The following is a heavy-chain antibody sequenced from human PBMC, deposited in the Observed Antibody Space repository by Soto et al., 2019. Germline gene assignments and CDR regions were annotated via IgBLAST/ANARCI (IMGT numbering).Heavy chain of an antibody. CDR1: GGSISSYY. V-gene: IGHV4-59*08. CDR2: IYYSGST. D-gene: IGHD6-13*01. Sequence: PSETLSLTCTVSGGSISSYYWRWIRQPPGKGLEWIGYIYYSGSTNYNPSLKSRVTISVDTSKNQFSLKLSSVTAADTAVYYCARHAGSYFDYWGQGTLVTVSS. CDR3: ARHAGSYFDY. J-gene: IGHJ4*02.